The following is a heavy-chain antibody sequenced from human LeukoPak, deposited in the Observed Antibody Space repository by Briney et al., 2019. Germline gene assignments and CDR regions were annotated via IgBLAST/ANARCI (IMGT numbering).Heavy chain of an antibody. D-gene: IGHD3-22*01. V-gene: IGHV3-23*01. CDR2: ISGSGGST. CDR3: AKDGLRIVVRD. Sequence: GGSLRLSCAASGFTFSSYAMSWVRQAPGKGLEWVSAISGSGGSTYYADPVKGRFTISRDNSKNTLYLQMNSLRAEDTAVYYCAKDGLRIVVRDWGQGTLVTVSS. CDR1: GFTFSSYA. J-gene: IGHJ4*02.